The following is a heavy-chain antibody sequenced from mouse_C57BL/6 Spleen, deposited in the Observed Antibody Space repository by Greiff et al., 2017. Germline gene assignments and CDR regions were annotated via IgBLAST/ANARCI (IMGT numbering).Heavy chain of an antibody. CDR3: AGGGLYFDY. CDR1: GYTFTSYW. J-gene: IGHJ2*01. CDR2: IYPGSGST. D-gene: IGHD1-1*02. V-gene: IGHV1-55*01. Sequence: QVQLQQPGAELVKPGASVKMSCKASGYTFTSYWITWVKQRPGQGLEWLGDIYPGSGSTNYNEKFKSKATLTVDTSSRTAYMQLSSLTSEDSAVYYCAGGGLYFDYWGQGTTLTVSS.